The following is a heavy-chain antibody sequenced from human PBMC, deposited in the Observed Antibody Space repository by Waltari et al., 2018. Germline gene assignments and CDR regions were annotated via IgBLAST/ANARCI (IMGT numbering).Heavy chain of an antibody. CDR3: SRSRYDPDYFDS. CDR2: INWDGGST. D-gene: IGHD1-1*01. V-gene: IGHV3-20*03. J-gene: IGHJ4*02. Sequence: EVQLVESVGCLVKPGGSLRLSYASSGFTFDYYAMTWVRQAPGKGLEWVSRINWDGGSTYYAESVKGRFTISRDNAKNTLYLQMDSLRAEDTALYFCSRSRYDPDYFDSWGQGVLVTVSS. CDR1: GFTFDYYA.